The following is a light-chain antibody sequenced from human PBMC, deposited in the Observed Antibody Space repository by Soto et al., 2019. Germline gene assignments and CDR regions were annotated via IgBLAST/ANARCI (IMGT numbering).Light chain of an antibody. J-gene: IGKJ4*01. CDR1: QSVSSY. CDR2: DAS. Sequence: EIVLTQSPATLSLSPGERATLSCRATQSVSSYLAWYQHKPGQAPRLLIYDASNSATGIPARFSGSGSGTDFTLTISSLEPEDFAVYDCQQRSNWPPTFGGGTKVEIK. CDR3: QQRSNWPPT. V-gene: IGKV3-11*01.